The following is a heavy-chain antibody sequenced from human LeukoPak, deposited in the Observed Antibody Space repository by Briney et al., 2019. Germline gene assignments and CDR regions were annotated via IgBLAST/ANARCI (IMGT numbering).Heavy chain of an antibody. Sequence: GESLKISCKGSGYSFTSYWIGWVRQMPGEGLEWMGIIYPGDSDTRYSPSFQGQVTISADKSISTAYLQWSSLKASDTAMYYCASRLGVDTAMVDYWGQGTLVTVSS. CDR3: ASRLGVDTAMVDY. CDR1: GYSFTSYW. J-gene: IGHJ4*02. V-gene: IGHV5-51*01. D-gene: IGHD5-18*01. CDR2: IYPGDSDT.